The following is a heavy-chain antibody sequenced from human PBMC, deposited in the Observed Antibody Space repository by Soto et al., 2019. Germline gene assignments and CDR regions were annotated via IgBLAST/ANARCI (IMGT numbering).Heavy chain of an antibody. CDR1: GFTFSSYG. Sequence: GGSLRLSCAASGFTFSSYGMHWVRQAPGKGLEWVAVISYDGSNKYYADSVKGRFTISRDNSKNTLYLQMNSLRAEDTAVYYCAKGGLLWFGDPADYWGQGTLVTV. V-gene: IGHV3-30*18. CDR3: AKGGLLWFGDPADY. J-gene: IGHJ4*02. D-gene: IGHD3-10*01. CDR2: ISYDGSNK.